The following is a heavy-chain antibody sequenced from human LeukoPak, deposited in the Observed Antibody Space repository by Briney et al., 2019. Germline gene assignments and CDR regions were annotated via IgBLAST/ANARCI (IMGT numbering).Heavy chain of an antibody. Sequence: SETLSLTCTVSGGSISSYYWSWIRQPPGKGLEWIGYIYYSGSTNYNPSLTSRVTISVDTSKNQFSLKLSSVTAADTAVYYCARGTTSHYDILTGYYHPIDYWGQGTLVTVSS. CDR1: GGSISSYY. CDR3: ARGTTSHYDILTGYYHPIDY. V-gene: IGHV4-59*08. J-gene: IGHJ4*02. CDR2: IYYSGST. D-gene: IGHD3-9*01.